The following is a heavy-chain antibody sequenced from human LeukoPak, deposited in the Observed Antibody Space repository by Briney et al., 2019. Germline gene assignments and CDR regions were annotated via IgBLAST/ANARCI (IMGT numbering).Heavy chain of an antibody. CDR1: GFTFSNAW. D-gene: IGHD7-27*01. J-gene: IGHJ4*02. V-gene: IGHV3-15*01. CDR3: TTDHEAGDLDY. Sequence: GGSLRLSCAASGFTFSNAWMSWVRQAPGKGLEWVGRIKSKTDGGTTDYAAPVKGRFTISRDDSKNTLYLQMNSLKTEDTAVYCCTTDHEAGDLDYWGQGTLVTVSS. CDR2: IKSKTDGGTT.